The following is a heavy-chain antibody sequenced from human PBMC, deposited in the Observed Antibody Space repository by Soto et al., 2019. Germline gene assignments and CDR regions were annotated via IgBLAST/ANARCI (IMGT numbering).Heavy chain of an antibody. CDR1: GGSISSGDYY. Sequence: QVQLQESGPGLVKPSQTLSLTCTVSGGSISSGDYYWSWIRQPPGKGLEWIGYIFYSGSTYYNPSLKSRVTISVDTSRNQFSLKLSSVTAADTAVYYCARESGTVTNFYYWGQGTLVTVSS. CDR2: IFYSGST. J-gene: IGHJ4*02. V-gene: IGHV4-30-4*01. D-gene: IGHD4-17*01. CDR3: ARESGTVTNFYY.